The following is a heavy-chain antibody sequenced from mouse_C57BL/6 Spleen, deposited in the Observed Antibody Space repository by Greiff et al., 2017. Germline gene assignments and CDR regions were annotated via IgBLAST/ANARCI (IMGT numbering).Heavy chain of an antibody. D-gene: IGHD1-1*01. V-gene: IGHV1-69*01. CDR3: ARCPTGDYAMDY. CDR2: IDPSDSYT. Sequence: QVQLKQPGAELVMPGASVKLSCKASGYTFTSYWMHWVKQRPGQGLEWIGEIDPSDSYTNYNQKFKGKSTLTVDKSSSTAYMQLSSLTSEDSAVYYCARCPTGDYAMDYWGQGTSVTVSS. CDR1: GYTFTSYW. J-gene: IGHJ4*01.